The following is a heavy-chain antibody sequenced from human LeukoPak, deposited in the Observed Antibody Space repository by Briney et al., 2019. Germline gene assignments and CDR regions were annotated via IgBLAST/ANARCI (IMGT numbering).Heavy chain of an antibody. D-gene: IGHD3-16*01. CDR1: GGSISGYY. CDR2: IYYSGST. CDR3: ARDRGSLGGFDY. V-gene: IGHV4-59*01. J-gene: IGHJ4*02. Sequence: PSETLSLTCTVSGGSISGYYWSWIRQPPGKGLEWIAYIYYSGSTNYNPSLKSRVTISVDTSKNQLSLKLSSVTVADTAVYYCARDRGSLGGFDYWGQGTLVTVSS.